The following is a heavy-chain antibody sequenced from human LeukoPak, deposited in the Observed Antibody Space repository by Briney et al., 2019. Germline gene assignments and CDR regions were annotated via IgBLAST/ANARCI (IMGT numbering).Heavy chain of an antibody. CDR3: AREVGYGGNLDY. D-gene: IGHD4-23*01. Sequence: ASVKVSCKASGYTFTSYDINWVRQATGQGLEWMGWINPNSGGTNYAQKFQGRVTMTRDTSISTAYMGLSRLRSDDTAVYYCAREVGYGGNLDYWGQGTLVTVSS. V-gene: IGHV1-2*02. CDR2: INPNSGGT. CDR1: GYTFTSYD. J-gene: IGHJ4*02.